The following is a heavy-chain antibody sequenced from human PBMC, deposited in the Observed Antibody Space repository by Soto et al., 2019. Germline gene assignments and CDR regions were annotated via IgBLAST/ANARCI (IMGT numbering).Heavy chain of an antibody. CDR3: AKGVRWLPYMDV. CDR2: ISATVKTT. CDR1: GFSFSNYA. D-gene: IGHD5-12*01. J-gene: IGHJ6*03. V-gene: IGHV3-23*01. Sequence: PGGSLRLSCAASGFSFSNYAMSWVRQAPGRGLEWVSIISATVKTTYHADSVKGRFTISRDNSKNTLYLQMNSLRVEDTALYYCAKGVRWLPYMDVWGKGTTVTVSS.